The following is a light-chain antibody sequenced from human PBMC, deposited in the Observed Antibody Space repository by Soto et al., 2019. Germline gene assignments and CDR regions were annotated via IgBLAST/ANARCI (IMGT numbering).Light chain of an antibody. J-gene: IGKJ2*01. CDR1: QSVNSNY. Sequence: EIVLTQSPGTLSLSPGERATLSCRASQSVNSNYLAWYQQKPGQAPRLLSYGASNRATRIPDRFTGSGSGTDFTLTISRLEPEDFAVYYCQQCGGSPLYTFGQGTKLEIK. CDR3: QQCGGSPLYT. CDR2: GAS. V-gene: IGKV3-20*01.